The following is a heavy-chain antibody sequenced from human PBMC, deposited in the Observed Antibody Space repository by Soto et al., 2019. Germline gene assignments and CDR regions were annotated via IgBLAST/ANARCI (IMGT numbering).Heavy chain of an antibody. CDR1: GGPFNLYA. V-gene: IGHV3-23*01. D-gene: IGHD3-16*01. CDR3: AKDKEPDGVWDIDF. J-gene: IGHJ4*02. CDR2: IYGSASKT. Sequence: PXXSLRLCCAASGGPFNLYAGRWILQAPGKGLEWVSGIYGSASKTFYADAVKGRFTISRDQSRNTLYLQMNSLRDEDTTVYYCAKDKEPDGVWDIDFWGQGTRVTVSS.